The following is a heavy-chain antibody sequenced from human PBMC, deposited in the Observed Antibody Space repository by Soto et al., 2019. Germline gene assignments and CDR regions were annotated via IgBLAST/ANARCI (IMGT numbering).Heavy chain of an antibody. CDR1: GGSVSSGSYY. Sequence: SETLSLTCTVSGGSVSSGSYYWSWIRQPPGKGLEWIGYVYYSGSTNYNPSLKSRVTISVDTSKNQFSLKLSSVTAADTAVYYCARDGEDCSGGSCYSVGWFDPWGQGTLVTVSS. CDR3: ARDGEDCSGGSCYSVGWFDP. J-gene: IGHJ5*02. CDR2: VYYSGST. V-gene: IGHV4-61*01. D-gene: IGHD2-15*01.